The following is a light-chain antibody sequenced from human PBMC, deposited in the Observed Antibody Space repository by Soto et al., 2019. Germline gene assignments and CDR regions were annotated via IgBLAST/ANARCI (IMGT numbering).Light chain of an antibody. Sequence: DIQMTQSPSSLSASVGDRVTITCQASQDISNYLNWYQQKPGNAPKLLIYDASNLETGVPSRFSGGGSATYFTFTISSLQPEDIATYYCQQYDILPLTFGGGTKADIK. J-gene: IGKJ4*01. CDR2: DAS. CDR1: QDISNY. V-gene: IGKV1-33*01. CDR3: QQYDILPLT.